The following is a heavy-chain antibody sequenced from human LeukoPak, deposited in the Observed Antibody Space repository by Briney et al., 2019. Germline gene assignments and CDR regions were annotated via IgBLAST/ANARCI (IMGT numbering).Heavy chain of an antibody. V-gene: IGHV1-2*06. Sequence: ASVKVSCKASGYTFTGYYMHWVRQAPGHGLEWTGRINPNSGGTNYAQKFQGRVTMTRDTSISTAYMELSRLRSDDTAVYYCARGGVVVIGDFDYWGQGTLVTVSS. J-gene: IGHJ4*02. CDR3: ARGGVVVIGDFDY. D-gene: IGHD3-22*01. CDR2: INPNSGGT. CDR1: GYTFTGYY.